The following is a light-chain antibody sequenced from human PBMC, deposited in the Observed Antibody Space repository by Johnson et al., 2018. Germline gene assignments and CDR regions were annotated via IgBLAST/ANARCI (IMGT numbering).Light chain of an antibody. CDR1: SSNIGNNY. Sequence: QSVLTQPPSVSAAPGQKVTISCSGSSSNIGNNYVSWYQQLPGTAPKLLIYENNKRPSGIPYRFSGSKSGTSATLGITGLQTGDEADYYCGTWDSSLSAGNVFGTGNKVTVL. J-gene: IGLJ1*01. CDR3: GTWDSSLSAGNV. CDR2: ENN. V-gene: IGLV1-51*02.